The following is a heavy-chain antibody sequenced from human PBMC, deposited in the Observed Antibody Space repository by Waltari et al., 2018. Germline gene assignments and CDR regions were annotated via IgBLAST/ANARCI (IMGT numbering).Heavy chain of an antibody. Sequence: EVQLVESGGGLVQPGGSLRLSCAASGFTFSSYEMNWVRQAPGKGLEWVSYISSSGSTRYYADSVKGRFTISRDNAKNSLYLQMNSLRAEDTAVYYCAFRSGSYSGFDYWGQGTLVTVSS. CDR2: ISSSGSTR. J-gene: IGHJ4*02. CDR1: GFTFSSYE. CDR3: AFRSGSYSGFDY. D-gene: IGHD1-26*01. V-gene: IGHV3-48*03.